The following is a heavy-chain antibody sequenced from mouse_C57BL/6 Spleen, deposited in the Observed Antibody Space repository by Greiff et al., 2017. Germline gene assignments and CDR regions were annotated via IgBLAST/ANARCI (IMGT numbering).Heavy chain of an antibody. Sequence: QVQLQQSGAELVKPGASVKISCKASGYAFSSYWMNWVKQRPGKGLEWIGQIYPGDGDTNYNGKFKGKATLTADKSSSTAYMQLSSLTSEDSAVYFCPRDYGSRDYFDYWGQGTTLTVSS. V-gene: IGHV1-80*01. CDR1: GYAFSSYW. D-gene: IGHD1-1*01. CDR2: IYPGDGDT. CDR3: PRDYGSRDYFDY. J-gene: IGHJ2*01.